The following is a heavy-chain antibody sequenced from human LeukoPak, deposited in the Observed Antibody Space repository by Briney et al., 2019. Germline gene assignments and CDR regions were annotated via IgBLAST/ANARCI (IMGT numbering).Heavy chain of an antibody. J-gene: IGHJ6*02. CDR3: ARGRILEPRHGMDV. V-gene: IGHV3-13*01. CDR1: GFAFSRYD. Sequence: GGSLRLSCAAPGFAFSRYDMHWVRQPTGKGLEWVSAIGAAGDTYYPDSVQGRFIVSRENAKNALFLQMNSLTAGDPAVYFRARGRILEPRHGMDVWGQGTAVPVSS. CDR2: IGAAGDT. D-gene: IGHD3-3*01.